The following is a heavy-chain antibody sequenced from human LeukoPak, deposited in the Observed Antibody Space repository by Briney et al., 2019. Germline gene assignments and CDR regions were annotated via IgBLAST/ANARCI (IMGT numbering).Heavy chain of an antibody. CDR1: GYTFTGYG. V-gene: IGHV1-18*01. CDR3: ARTPHTDHGDYASTDY. Sequence: ASVKVSCKASGYTFTGYGISWVRQAPGQGLEWMGWISAYNGRTYYAQNLQGRVTMTTDTATSTAYMELRSLRSDDTAVYYCARTPHTDHGDYASTDYWGQGTLVTVSS. J-gene: IGHJ4*02. D-gene: IGHD4-17*01. CDR2: ISAYNGRT.